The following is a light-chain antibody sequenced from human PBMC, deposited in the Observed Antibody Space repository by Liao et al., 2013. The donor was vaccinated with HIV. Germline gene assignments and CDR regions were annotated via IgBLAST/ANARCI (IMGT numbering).Light chain of an antibody. Sequence: SYVLTQPPSVSVAPGKTARITCGGNNIGSKSVHWYQQKPGXAPVLVIYYDNDRPSGIPERFSGSNSGKTATLTIGRVEAGDEADYYCQVWDSSSDHPVVFGGGTKLTVL. CDR2: YDN. V-gene: IGLV3-21*01. CDR1: NIGSKS. CDR3: QVWDSSSDHPVV. J-gene: IGLJ2*01.